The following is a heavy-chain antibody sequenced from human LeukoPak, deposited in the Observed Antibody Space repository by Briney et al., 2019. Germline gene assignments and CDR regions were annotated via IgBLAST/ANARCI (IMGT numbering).Heavy chain of an antibody. V-gene: IGHV1-69*06. D-gene: IGHD2-2*01. CDR2: IIPIFGTA. Sequence: GASVKVFCKASGGTFSSYAISWVRQAPGQGLEWMGRIIPIFGTANYAQKFQGRVTITADKSTSTAYMELSSLRSEDTAVYYCTGYCSSTSCYPVDYWGQGTLVTVSS. J-gene: IGHJ4*02. CDR1: GGTFSSYA. CDR3: TGYCSSTSCYPVDY.